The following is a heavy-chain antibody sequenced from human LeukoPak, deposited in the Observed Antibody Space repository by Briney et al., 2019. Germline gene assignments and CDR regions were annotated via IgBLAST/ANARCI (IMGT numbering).Heavy chain of an antibody. J-gene: IGHJ5*02. Sequence: PGGSLRLSCAASGFTFDDYAMHWDRQAQGKGLEWVSLISGDGGSTYYADSVKGRFTISRDNSKNSLYLQMNSLRTEDTALYYCAKDGYYGSGSYVYNWFDPWGQGTLVTVSS. CDR1: GFTFDDYA. CDR3: AKDGYYGSGSYVYNWFDP. CDR2: ISGDGGST. D-gene: IGHD3-10*01. V-gene: IGHV3-43*02.